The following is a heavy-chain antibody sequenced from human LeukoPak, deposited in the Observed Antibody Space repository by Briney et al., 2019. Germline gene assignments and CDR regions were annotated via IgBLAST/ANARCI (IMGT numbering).Heavy chain of an antibody. V-gene: IGHV3-23*01. CDR1: GFTFSSYA. CDR2: ISGRGGGT. CDR3: AKSMAGYCDSTIDN. Sequence: GGSLRLSCAASGFTFSSYAMNWVRQAPGKGLEWVSAISGRGGGTYYADNVKGRSTISRDNSKNMLYLQMNSLRAEDTAVYYCAKSMAGYCDSTIDNWGQGTLVTVSS. D-gene: IGHD2-2*01. J-gene: IGHJ4*02.